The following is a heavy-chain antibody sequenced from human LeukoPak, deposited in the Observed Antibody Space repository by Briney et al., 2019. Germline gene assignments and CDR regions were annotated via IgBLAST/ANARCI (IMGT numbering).Heavy chain of an antibody. Sequence: PSETLSLTCAVYGGSFSGYYWSWIRQPPGKGLEWIGEINHSGSTKYNPSLKSRVTISEDTSKHQFSLKLSSVTAADTDVYYGARGQYSSSPVFDIWGQGTLVTVSS. V-gene: IGHV4-34*01. CDR1: GGSFSGYY. CDR2: INHSGST. J-gene: IGHJ4*02. CDR3: ARGQYSSSPVFDI. D-gene: IGHD6-6*01.